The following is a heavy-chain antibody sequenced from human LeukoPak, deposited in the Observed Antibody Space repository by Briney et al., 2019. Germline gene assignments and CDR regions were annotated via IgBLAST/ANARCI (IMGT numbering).Heavy chain of an antibody. CDR1: GFPISSFW. J-gene: IGHJ6*02. D-gene: IGHD1-1*01. CDR2: NKGDGTSS. Sequence: GGSLRLSCAASGFPISSFWMHWVRQVPGKGLVWVSRNKGDGTSSSYADSVKGRFTISRDSAKNTTYLQLNSLRVDDTAVYYCMRDWRYYGMDVWGQGTTVTVSS. CDR3: MRDWRYYGMDV. V-gene: IGHV3-74*01.